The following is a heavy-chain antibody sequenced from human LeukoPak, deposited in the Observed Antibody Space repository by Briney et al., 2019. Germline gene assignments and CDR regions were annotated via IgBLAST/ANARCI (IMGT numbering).Heavy chain of an antibody. CDR3: ARVPNAAAGN. CDR1: GFTFSSYS. CDR2: ISSSSSYI. V-gene: IGHV3-21*01. J-gene: IGHJ4*02. Sequence: GSLRLSCAASGFTFSSYSMNWVRQAPGKRLEWVSSISSSSSYIYYADSVKGRFTISRDNAKNSLYLQMNSLRAEDTAVYYCARVPNAAAGNWGQGTLVTVSS. D-gene: IGHD6-13*01.